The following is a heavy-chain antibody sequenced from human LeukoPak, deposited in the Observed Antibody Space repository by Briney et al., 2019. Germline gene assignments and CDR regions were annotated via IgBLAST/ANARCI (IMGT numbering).Heavy chain of an antibody. V-gene: IGHV3-49*04. CDR2: IRSKAYGGTT. D-gene: IGHD6-19*01. CDR3: TRSDGYSSGWYHAY. J-gene: IGHJ4*02. CDR1: GFTFGDYA. Sequence: GGSLSLSCTAPGFTFGDYAMSWVRQAPGKGLEWGGFIRSKAYGGTTEYAASVKGRFTISRDDSKSIAYLQMNSLKTEDTAVYYYTRSDGYSSGWYHAYWGQGTLVTVSS.